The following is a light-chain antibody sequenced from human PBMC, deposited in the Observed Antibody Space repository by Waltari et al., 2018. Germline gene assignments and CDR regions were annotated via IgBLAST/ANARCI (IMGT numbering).Light chain of an antibody. CDR1: QSVSTY. CDR2: GAY. Sequence: IVLTQSPGTLSLSPGERATLSCRASQSVSTYLAWYQQKPGQAPRLLIYGAYSRAAGIPDRFSGSVYGTDFSLTISRLEPEDFAVYYCQHHVRLPTTFGQGTRVEIK. CDR3: QHHVRLPTT. V-gene: IGKV3-20*01. J-gene: IGKJ1*01.